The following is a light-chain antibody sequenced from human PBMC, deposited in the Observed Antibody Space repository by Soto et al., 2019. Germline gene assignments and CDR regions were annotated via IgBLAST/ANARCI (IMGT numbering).Light chain of an antibody. CDR3: QSYDSSLSGPVV. J-gene: IGLJ2*01. Sequence: QSVLTQPPSVSGAPGQRVTLSCTGSSSNIGAGYDVRWYQQLPGTAPKLLIYGNSNRPSGVPDRFSGSKSGTSASLAITGLQAEDEADYYCQSYDSSLSGPVVFGGGTKLTVL. V-gene: IGLV1-40*01. CDR2: GNS. CDR1: SSNIGAGYD.